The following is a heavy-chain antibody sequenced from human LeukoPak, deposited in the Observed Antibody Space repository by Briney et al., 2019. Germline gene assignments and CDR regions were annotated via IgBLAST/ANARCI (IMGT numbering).Heavy chain of an antibody. CDR1: GGSISSGSYY. CDR3: ARGVGSSSRVRYSYMDV. CDR2: IYTSWST. V-gene: IGHV4-61*02. J-gene: IGHJ6*03. D-gene: IGHD2-2*01. Sequence: SETLSLTCTVSGGSISSGSYYWSWIRQPAGKRLEWIGRIYTSWSTNYNPSLKSRVSISIDTSKNQFSLKLSSVIAADTAVYYCARGVGSSSRVRYSYMDVWGKGTTVTFSS.